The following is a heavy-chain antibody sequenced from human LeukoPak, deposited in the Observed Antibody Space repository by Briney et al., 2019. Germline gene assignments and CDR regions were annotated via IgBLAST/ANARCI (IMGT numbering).Heavy chain of an antibody. Sequence: LRLSCAASGFTFSSYEMNWVRQPPGKGLEWIGSIYYSGSTYYNPSLKSRVTISVDTSKNQFSLKLSSVTAADTAVYYCARRPRGSYYYYWGQGTLVTVSS. CDR1: GFTFSSYE. D-gene: IGHD1-26*01. CDR3: ARRPRGSYYYY. V-gene: IGHV4-39*01. CDR2: IYYSGST. J-gene: IGHJ4*02.